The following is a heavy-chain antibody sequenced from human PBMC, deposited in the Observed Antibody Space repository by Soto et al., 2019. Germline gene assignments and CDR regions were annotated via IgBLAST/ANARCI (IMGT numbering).Heavy chain of an antibody. D-gene: IGHD6-13*01. V-gene: IGHV4-59*08. Sequence: PSESLSLTCTVSGGSISSYYWSWIRQPPGKGLERIGYIYYSGSTNYNPSLKSRVTISVDTSKNQFSLKLSSVTAADTAVYYCARHLIRGSSWTKGYYYYGMDVWGQGTTVTVSS. CDR3: ARHLIRGSSWTKGYYYYGMDV. CDR1: GGSISSYY. J-gene: IGHJ6*02. CDR2: IYYSGST.